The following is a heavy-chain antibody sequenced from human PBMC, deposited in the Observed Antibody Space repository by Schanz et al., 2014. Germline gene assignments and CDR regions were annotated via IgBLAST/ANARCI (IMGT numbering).Heavy chain of an antibody. V-gene: IGHV3-23*05. Sequence: VQLLESGGALVRPGGSLRLSCAASGFTFTGYVMTWVRQAPGKGLEWVSTIYSSGSTYYADSVRGRFTISRDNANNSLFLRMNSLRAEDTAVYYCASDYNYFETEAPWGQGTLVTVSS. J-gene: IGHJ5*02. CDR3: ASDYNYFETEAP. CDR1: GFTFTGYV. CDR2: IYSSGST. D-gene: IGHD3-16*01.